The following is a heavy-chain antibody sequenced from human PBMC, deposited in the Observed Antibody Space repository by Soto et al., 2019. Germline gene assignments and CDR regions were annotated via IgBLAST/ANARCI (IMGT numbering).Heavy chain of an antibody. CDR1: GYTFTSFE. J-gene: IGHJ4*02. V-gene: IGHV1-8*01. Sequence: SVKVSCKASGYTFTSFEVNWVRQAAGQGLEWMGWMNPNSGNTAYAQKFQGRVTMTRNTSTNTAYMELSSLKSEDTAVYHCATVGEWEAQAERFDYWGRRTLDTVSS. CDR3: ATVGEWEAQAERFDY. CDR2: MNPNSGNT. D-gene: IGHD1-26*01.